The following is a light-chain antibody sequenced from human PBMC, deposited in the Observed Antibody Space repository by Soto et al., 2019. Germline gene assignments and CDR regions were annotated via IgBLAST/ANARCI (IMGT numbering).Light chain of an antibody. CDR3: VAWDDSLSGYG. J-gene: IGLJ1*01. V-gene: IGLV1-47*02. CDR1: SSNIGSNY. CDR2: SNN. Sequence: QPVLTQPPSASGTPGQRVTISCSGSSSNIGSNYVYWYQQLPGTAPKLLIYSNNQRPSGVPDRFSGSKSGTSASLAISGLRSEDEADYYCVAWDDSLSGYGFGTGTKLTVL.